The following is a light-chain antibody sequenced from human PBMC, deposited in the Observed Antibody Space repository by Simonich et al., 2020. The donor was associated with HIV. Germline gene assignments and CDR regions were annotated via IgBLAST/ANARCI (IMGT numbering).Light chain of an antibody. CDR3: QQSYNTLLT. CDR2: AAS. V-gene: IGKV1-39*01. J-gene: IGKJ4*01. CDR1: QSISSY. Sequence: DIQMTQSPSSLSASVGDRVTITCRASQSISSYLNWYQQKPGKAPNLLIYAASSLQSGVPSRFSGSGSGTDFTLTISSLQPEDFATYYCQQSYNTLLTFGGGTKVEIK.